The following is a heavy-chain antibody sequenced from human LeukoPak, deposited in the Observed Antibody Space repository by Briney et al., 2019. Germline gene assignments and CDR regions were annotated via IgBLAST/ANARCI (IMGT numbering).Heavy chain of an antibody. V-gene: IGHV3-21*01. D-gene: IGHD3-16*01. CDR2: ISSTSTYM. CDR3: ARRATTFLS. CDR1: GFDLSPYT. Sequence: PGGSLRLSCSASGFDLSPYTMNWVRQAPGKGLEWVASISSTSTYMYYGDSLKGRFTISRDNAKNTLYLQLDSLRAEDTATYYCARRATTFLSWGQGTLVIVSS. J-gene: IGHJ4*02.